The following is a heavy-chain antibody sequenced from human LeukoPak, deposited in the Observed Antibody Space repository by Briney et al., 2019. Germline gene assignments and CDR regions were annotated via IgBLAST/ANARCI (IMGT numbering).Heavy chain of an antibody. CDR1: GSTFSSYG. D-gene: IGHD3-22*01. Sequence: GRSLRLSCAASGSTFSSYGMHWVRQAPGKGLEWVAVISYDGSNKYYADSVKGRFTISRDNSKNTLYLQMNSLRAEDTAVYYCAKLYYYDSSGYYGTDSLDAFDIWGQGTMVTVSS. CDR3: AKLYYYDSSGYYGTDSLDAFDI. V-gene: IGHV3-30*18. CDR2: ISYDGSNK. J-gene: IGHJ3*02.